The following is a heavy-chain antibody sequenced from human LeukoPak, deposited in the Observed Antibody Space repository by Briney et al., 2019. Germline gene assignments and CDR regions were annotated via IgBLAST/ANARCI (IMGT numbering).Heavy chain of an antibody. D-gene: IGHD3-10*01. CDR2: IRYDGSNK. CDR1: GFTFSSYG. V-gene: IGHV3-30*02. J-gene: IGHJ5*02. CDR3: AKESLTMVRGSDWFDP. Sequence: PGGSLRLSCAASGFTFSSYGMHWVRQAPGKGLEWVAFIRYDGSNKYYADSVKGRFTISRDNSKNTLYLQLNSLRAEDTAVYYCAKESLTMVRGSDWFDPWGQGTLVTVSS.